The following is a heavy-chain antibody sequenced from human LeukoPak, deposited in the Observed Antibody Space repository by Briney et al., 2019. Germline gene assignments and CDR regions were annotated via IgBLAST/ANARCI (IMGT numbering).Heavy chain of an antibody. CDR2: ISGSGGST. CDR1: GFTFSSSA. D-gene: IGHD6-13*01. J-gene: IGHJ4*02. V-gene: IGHV3-23*01. Sequence: GGSLRLSCAASGFTFSSSAMSWVRQAPGKGLEWVSSISGSGGSTYYADSVKGRFTISRDNSKNTLYLQMNSLRAEDTAVYYCAKDPSSWYSFDYWGQGTLVTVSS. CDR3: AKDPSSWYSFDY.